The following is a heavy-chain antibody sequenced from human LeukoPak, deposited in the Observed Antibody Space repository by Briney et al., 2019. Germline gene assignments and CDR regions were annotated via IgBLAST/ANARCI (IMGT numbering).Heavy chain of an antibody. V-gene: IGHV1-2*02. CDR1: GYTFIGYY. CDR2: INPNSGGT. CDR3: ARDGPLLRYFDWLPVDYYYGMDV. D-gene: IGHD3-9*01. J-gene: IGHJ6*02. Sequence: ASVKVSCKASGYTFIGYYMQWVRQAPGQGLEWMGWINPNSGGTSYAQRFQGRVTMTRDTSISTAYMELNRLTSDDTAVYYCARDGPLLRYFDWLPVDYYYGMDVWGQGTTVTVSS.